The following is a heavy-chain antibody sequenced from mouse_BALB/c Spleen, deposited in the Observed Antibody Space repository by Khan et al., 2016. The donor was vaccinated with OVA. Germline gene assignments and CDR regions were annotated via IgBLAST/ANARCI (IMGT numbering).Heavy chain of an antibody. Sequence: VQLQEPAAELVKSGASVMIFCKASGYTSTDHAIHWVTQKPEHGLEWIGYISPGKGDIKYNEKFKGKATLTADKSSSTAFMQINSLTSEDSAVYFCKRPAYYRYDWFAYWGQGTLVTVSA. CDR3: KRPAYYRYDWFAY. V-gene: IGHV1S53*02. CDR2: ISPGKGDI. D-gene: IGHD2-14*01. J-gene: IGHJ3*01. CDR1: GYTSTDHA.